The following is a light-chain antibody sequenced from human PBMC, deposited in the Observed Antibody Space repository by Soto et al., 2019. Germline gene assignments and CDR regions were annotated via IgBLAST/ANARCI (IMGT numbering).Light chain of an antibody. J-gene: IGKJ1*01. CDR3: QQYNNWPQT. CDR2: GAS. Sequence: ETVMTQSPGTLSVSPGERATVSCTASQSVSSNLAWYQQKPGQAPRLLIYGASTRATGIPARFSGSGSGTEFTLTISSLQSEDFAVYYCQQYNNWPQTFGQGTKVDIK. CDR1: QSVSSN. V-gene: IGKV3-15*01.